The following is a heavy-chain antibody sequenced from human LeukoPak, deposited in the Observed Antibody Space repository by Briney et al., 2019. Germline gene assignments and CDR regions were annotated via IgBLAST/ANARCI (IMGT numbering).Heavy chain of an antibody. CDR2: IYHSGST. V-gene: IGHV4-39*01. Sequence: SETLSLTCTVSGGSISSGDYYWSWIRQPPGKGLEWIGSIYHSGSTYYNPSLKSRVTISVDTSKNQFSLKLSSVTAADTAVYYCARHESGYDSSGYYDFDYWGQGTLVTVSS. CDR1: GGSISSGDYY. CDR3: ARHESGYDSSGYYDFDY. J-gene: IGHJ4*02. D-gene: IGHD3-22*01.